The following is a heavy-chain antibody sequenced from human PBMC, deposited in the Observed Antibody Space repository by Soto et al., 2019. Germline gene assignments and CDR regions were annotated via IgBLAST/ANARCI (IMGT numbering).Heavy chain of an antibody. Sequence: GGSLRLSCAASGFTFRTYGFHWVRQAPGKGLEWLALIWFDENNKNYADSVKGRFTISRDNSQNTLYLQINSLRAEDTAVYYCARYFKKWSYLDYWGQGTLVTVSS. CDR1: GFTFRTYG. J-gene: IGHJ4*02. CDR2: IWFDENNK. V-gene: IGHV3-33*01. CDR3: ARYFKKWSYLDY. D-gene: IGHD1-26*01.